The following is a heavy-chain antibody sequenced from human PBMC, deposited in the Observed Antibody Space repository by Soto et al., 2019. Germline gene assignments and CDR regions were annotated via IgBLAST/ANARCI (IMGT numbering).Heavy chain of an antibody. CDR1: GFTFSSYG. CDR3: AKDRGWLAERYYYGMDV. J-gene: IGHJ6*02. CDR2: ISYDGSNK. D-gene: IGHD6-19*01. V-gene: IGHV3-30*18. Sequence: QVQLVESGGGVVQPGRSLRLSCAASGFTFSSYGMHWVRQAPGKGLEWVAVISYDGSNKYYADSVKGRFTISRDNSKNTLYLRMKGLRAEDTAVYYCAKDRGWLAERYYYGMDVWGPGTTVTVSS.